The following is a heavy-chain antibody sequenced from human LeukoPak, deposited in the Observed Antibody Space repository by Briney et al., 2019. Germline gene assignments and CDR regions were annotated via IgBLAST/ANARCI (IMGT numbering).Heavy chain of an antibody. J-gene: IGHJ4*02. CDR3: ASIIVGATEPFDY. D-gene: IGHD1-26*01. Sequence: SETLSLTCAVYGGSFSGYYWSWIRQPPGKGLEWIGEINHSGSTNYNPSLKSRVTISVDTSKNQFSLKLSSVTAADTAVYYCASIIVGATEPFDYWGQGTLVTVSS. CDR2: INHSGST. V-gene: IGHV4-34*01. CDR1: GGSFSGYY.